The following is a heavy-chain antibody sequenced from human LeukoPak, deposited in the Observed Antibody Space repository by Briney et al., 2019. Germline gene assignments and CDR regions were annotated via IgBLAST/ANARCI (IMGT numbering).Heavy chain of an antibody. D-gene: IGHD3-10*01. Sequence: GGSLRLSCVASGFTFSSYSMNWVRQAPGKGLEWVSLIYSGGRTYYADSVKGRFTISRDNSKNTLYLQMNSLRAEDTAVYYCASDRGFGELSLAYWGQGTLVTVSS. V-gene: IGHV3-53*01. J-gene: IGHJ4*02. CDR1: GFTFSSYS. CDR3: ASDRGFGELSLAY. CDR2: IYSGGRT.